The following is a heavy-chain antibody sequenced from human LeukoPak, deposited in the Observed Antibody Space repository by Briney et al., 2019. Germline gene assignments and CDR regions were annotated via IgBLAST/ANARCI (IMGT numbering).Heavy chain of an antibody. CDR1: GFTFSSYS. V-gene: IGHV3-7*01. CDR2: INQDGSDK. CDR3: VGGDY. Sequence: PGGSLRLSCAASGFTFSSYSMNWARQAPGKGLECVANINQDGSDKYYVDSVKGRFTISRDNTKNSLYLQMNSLRAEDTAVYYCVGGDYWGQGTLVTVSS. J-gene: IGHJ4*02.